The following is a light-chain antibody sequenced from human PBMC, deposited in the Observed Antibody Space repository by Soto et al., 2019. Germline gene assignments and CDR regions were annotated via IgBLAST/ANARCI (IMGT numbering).Light chain of an antibody. CDR1: QSISTW. J-gene: IGKJ1*01. CDR2: QAS. V-gene: IGKV1-5*03. CDR3: QQYNSYSPT. Sequence: DIQMTQSPSTLSASVGERVTITCRASQSISTWLAWYQHEPGKAPKLLIHQASSLQSGVPSRFSGSGSGTDFTLTISSLHPDDFATYYCQQYNSYSPTFGQGTKVDIK.